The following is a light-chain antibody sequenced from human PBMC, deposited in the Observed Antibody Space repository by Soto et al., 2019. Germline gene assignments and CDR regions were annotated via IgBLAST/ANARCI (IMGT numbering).Light chain of an antibody. CDR1: QSVGSSH. Sequence: EIVLTQSPGTLSLSPGERATLSCRASQSVGSSHLAWYQQKPGQAPRLLIHGASSRATGIPDRFSGSGSGTDFTLTISRLEPEDFAVYYCQQYDISWTFGQGTKVDIK. CDR3: QQYDISWT. CDR2: GAS. V-gene: IGKV3-20*01. J-gene: IGKJ1*01.